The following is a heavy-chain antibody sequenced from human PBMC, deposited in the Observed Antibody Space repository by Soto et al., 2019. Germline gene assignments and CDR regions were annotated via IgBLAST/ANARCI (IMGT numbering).Heavy chain of an antibody. Sequence: SETLSLTCTVSGGSLRDYGHFWTWIRQRPGSGLEWIGYTSYTGVTYYSPSLQSRISISVDTSKNQFSLKLSSVTAADTAVYYCARVEGGYDGHYYYYYGMDVWGQGTTVTVSS. CDR1: GGSLRDYGHF. CDR3: ARVEGGYDGHYYYYYGMDV. D-gene: IGHD5-12*01. J-gene: IGHJ6*02. V-gene: IGHV4-31*03. CDR2: TSYTGVT.